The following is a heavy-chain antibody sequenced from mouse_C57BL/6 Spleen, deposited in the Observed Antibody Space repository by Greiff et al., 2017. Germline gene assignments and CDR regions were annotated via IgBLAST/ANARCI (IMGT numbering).Heavy chain of an antibody. D-gene: IGHD2-10*02. CDR3: ARGGYGNPAWFAY. V-gene: IGHV1-53*01. CDR2: INPSNGGT. CDR1: GYTFTSYW. Sequence: KLQQPGTELVKPGASVKLSCKASGYTFTSYWMHWVKQRPGQGLEWIGNINPSNGGTNYNEKFKSKATLTVDKSSSTAYMQLSSLTSEDSAVYYCARGGYGNPAWFAYWGQGTLVTVSA. J-gene: IGHJ3*01.